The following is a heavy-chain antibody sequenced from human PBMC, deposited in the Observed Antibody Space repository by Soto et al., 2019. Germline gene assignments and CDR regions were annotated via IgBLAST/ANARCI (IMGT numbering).Heavy chain of an antibody. Sequence: QVHLVQSGAEVKKPGASVKVSGKASGYTFTSYVIHWARQAPGQRLEWMGGINAGNGHTKYSQNFQGRVTITSDTSAYTAYMELSSLRSEDTAVYYCARDCSGGTCYVGALDYWGQGTLVTVSS. CDR3: ARDCSGGTCYVGALDY. D-gene: IGHD2-15*01. J-gene: IGHJ4*02. CDR2: INAGNGHT. V-gene: IGHV1-3*01. CDR1: GYTFTSYV.